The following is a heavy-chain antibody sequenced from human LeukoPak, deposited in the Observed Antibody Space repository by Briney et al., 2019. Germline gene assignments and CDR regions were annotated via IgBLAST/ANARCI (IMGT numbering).Heavy chain of an antibody. CDR2: MNPNSGNT. V-gene: IGHV1-8*01. CDR3: ARHSWYSDADAFDI. J-gene: IGHJ3*02. CDR1: GYTFTSYD. D-gene: IGHD6-13*01. Sequence: EASVKVSCKASGYTFTSYDINWVRQATGQGLEWMGWMNPNSGNTGYAQKFQGRVTMTRNTSISTAYMELSSLRSEDTAVYYCARHSWYSDADAFDIWGQGTMVTVSS.